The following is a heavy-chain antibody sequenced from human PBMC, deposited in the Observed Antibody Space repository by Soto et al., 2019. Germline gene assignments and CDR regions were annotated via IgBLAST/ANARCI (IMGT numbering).Heavy chain of an antibody. D-gene: IGHD3-22*01. V-gene: IGHV1-2*02. J-gene: IGHJ4*02. CDR1: GNTFTGYF. CDR3: ARVKNYYITTGPLDS. CDR2: INPNNGGT. Sequence: ASVKVSCKASGNTFTGYFMHWVRQAPGQGLEWMGWINPNNGGTNYAQKFQGRVTMTRATSISTAYMELSSLISDDTAVYYCARVKNYYITTGPLDSWGQGTLVTVSS.